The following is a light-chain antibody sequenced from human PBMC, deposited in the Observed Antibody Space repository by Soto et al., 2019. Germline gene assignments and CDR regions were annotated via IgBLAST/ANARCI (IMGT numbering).Light chain of an antibody. CDR1: RHVYINA. CDR2: GAS. Sequence: VVLTQSPATLSLSPGKTATLSCRASRHVYINALAWYQQKPGRTPTLLIYGASTRATDIPDRFSATGSGTDFSLTISSVEPEDSAVYYCQQYGASPFTFGPGTRVEI. J-gene: IGKJ3*01. CDR3: QQYGASPFT. V-gene: IGKV3-20*01.